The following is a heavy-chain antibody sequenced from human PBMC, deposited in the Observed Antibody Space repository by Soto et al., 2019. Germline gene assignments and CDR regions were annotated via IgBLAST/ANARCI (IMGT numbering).Heavy chain of an antibody. Sequence: PSETLSVTCAFYGGSFSGYYWNWIRQPPGKGLEWIGEINHSGSTNYNPSLKSRVTISVDTSKNQFSLKLSSVTAADTAVYYCARAIAALDYWGQGTLVTVSS. J-gene: IGHJ4*02. D-gene: IGHD6-13*01. CDR3: ARAIAALDY. V-gene: IGHV4-34*01. CDR1: GGSFSGYY. CDR2: INHSGST.